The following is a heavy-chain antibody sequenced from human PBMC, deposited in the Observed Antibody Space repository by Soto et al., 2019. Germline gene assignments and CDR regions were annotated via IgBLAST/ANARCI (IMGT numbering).Heavy chain of an antibody. J-gene: IGHJ6*02. CDR3: ARDRLRYNWNDFPYYYYGMDV. CDR1: GFTFSSYA. CDR2: ISYDGSNK. D-gene: IGHD1-1*01. Sequence: GGSLRLSCAASGFTFSSYAMHWVRQAPGKGLEWVAVISYDGSNKYYVDSVKGRFTISRDNSKNTLYLQMNSLRAEDTAVYYCARDRLRYNWNDFPYYYYGMDVWGQGTTVTVSS. V-gene: IGHV3-30-3*01.